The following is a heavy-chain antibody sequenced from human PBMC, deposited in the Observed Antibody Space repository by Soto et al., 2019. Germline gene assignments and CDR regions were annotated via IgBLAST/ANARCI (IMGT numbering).Heavy chain of an antibody. J-gene: IGHJ6*02. V-gene: IGHV1-69*01. D-gene: IGHD6-13*01. CDR2: IIPIFGTA. CDR3: ANYDAAAGGGVYYYYYGMDV. CDR1: GGTFSSYA. Sequence: QVQLVQSGAEVKKPGSSVKVSCKASGGTFSSYAISWVRQAPGQGLEWMGGIIPIFGTANYAQKFQGRVTITADESTSTAYMELSSLRSEDTAVYYCANYDAAAGGGVYYYYYGMDVWDQGTTVTVSS.